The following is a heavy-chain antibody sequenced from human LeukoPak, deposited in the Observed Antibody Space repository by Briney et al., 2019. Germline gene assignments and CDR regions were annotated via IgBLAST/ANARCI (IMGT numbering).Heavy chain of an antibody. V-gene: IGHV4-59*01. Sequence: SETLTRTCTVSGGSISDYYWSWIRQPPGKGLEWIGYINYSGNTNYNPSLKSRVTISVDTSKNQFSLRLTSVTAADTAVFYCAREGRQDYVYFDYWGQGSRVTLSS. CDR3: AREGRQDYVYFDY. CDR1: GGSISDYY. CDR2: INYSGNT. J-gene: IGHJ4*02. D-gene: IGHD4-17*01.